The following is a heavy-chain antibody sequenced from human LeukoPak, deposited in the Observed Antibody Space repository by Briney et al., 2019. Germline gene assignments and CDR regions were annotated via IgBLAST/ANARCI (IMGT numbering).Heavy chain of an antibody. D-gene: IGHD6-19*01. CDR3: ARGYSSGWYADN. CDR2: IIPIFGTA. Sequence: SVKVSCKASGGTFSSYTISWVRQAPGQGLEWMGRIIPIFGTANYAQKFQGRVTITTDESTSTAYMELSSLRSEDTAVYYCARGYSSGWYADNWGQGTLVTVSS. V-gene: IGHV1-69*05. CDR1: GGTFSSYT. J-gene: IGHJ4*02.